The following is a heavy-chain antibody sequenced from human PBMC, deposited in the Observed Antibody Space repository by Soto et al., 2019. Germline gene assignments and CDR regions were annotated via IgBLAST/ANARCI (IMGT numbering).Heavy chain of an antibody. J-gene: IGHJ5*02. V-gene: IGHV5-51*01. D-gene: IGHD6-19*01. CDR2: IYPSDSDT. Sequence: PGESLKISCKGSGYSFTTYWIAWVRQMPGKGLECMGIIYPSDSDTRYSPSFQGQVTISADKSINTAYLQWGSLKASDSAIYYCARPFDTSGWYDHWGQGTLVTVSS. CDR3: ARPFDTSGWYDH. CDR1: GYSFTTYW.